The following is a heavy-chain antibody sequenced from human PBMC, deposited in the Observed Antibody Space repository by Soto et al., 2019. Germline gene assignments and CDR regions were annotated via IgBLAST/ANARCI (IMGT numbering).Heavy chain of an antibody. D-gene: IGHD6-19*01. Sequence: PSETLSLTCAVYGGSFSGYYWSWIRQPPGKGLEWIGEINHSGSTNYNPSLKSRVTISRDDSEDTLVLQMSNLKTEDTAVYFCATEQTFSSGFFDSWGQGTLVTVSS. CDR3: ATEQTFSSGFFDS. CDR1: GGSFSGYY. CDR2: INHSGST. J-gene: IGHJ4*02. V-gene: IGHV4-34*01.